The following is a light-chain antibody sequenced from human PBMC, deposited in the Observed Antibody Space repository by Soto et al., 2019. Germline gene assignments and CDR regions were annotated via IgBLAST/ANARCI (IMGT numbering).Light chain of an antibody. CDR1: QSVLYSPNNKNY. Sequence: DIVMTQSPDSLAVSLGERATINCKSSQSVLYSPNNKNYLAWYQQKPGQPPKLLIYWASTRESGVPDRFSGSGAWTDFTLTISSLQAEDVAFYYCKQYHSDPQSFGQGTKVEIK. CDR2: WAS. CDR3: KQYHSDPQS. J-gene: IGKJ1*01. V-gene: IGKV4-1*01.